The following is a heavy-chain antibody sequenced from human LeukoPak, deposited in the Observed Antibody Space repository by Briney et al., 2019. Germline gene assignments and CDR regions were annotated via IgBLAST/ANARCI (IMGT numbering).Heavy chain of an antibody. CDR3: ARTRDGDKFDY. CDR2: MYYSGNT. V-gene: IGHV4-59*01. D-gene: IGHD5-24*01. CDR1: GDSITDYY. J-gene: IGHJ4*02. Sequence: SETLSLTCTVSGDSITDYYWSWLRQPPGKGREWIGCMYYSGNTNYNPSLKSRVAMSIDTSKNQFSLNLSSVTATDTAVYYCARTRDGDKFDYWGQGTLVTVSS.